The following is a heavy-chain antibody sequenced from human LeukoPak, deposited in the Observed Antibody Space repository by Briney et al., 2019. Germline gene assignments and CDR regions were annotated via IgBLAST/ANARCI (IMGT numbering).Heavy chain of an antibody. CDR1: GFTFSSYW. D-gene: IGHD2-2*01. V-gene: IGHV3-7*01. Sequence: GGSLRLSCAASGFTFSSYWMSWVRQAPGKGLEWVANIKQDGSEKYYVDSVKGRFTISRDNAKNTLYLQMNSLRAEDTAVYYCASGPVPAAYMDVWGKGTTVTVSS. J-gene: IGHJ6*03. CDR3: ASGPVPAAYMDV. CDR2: IKQDGSEK.